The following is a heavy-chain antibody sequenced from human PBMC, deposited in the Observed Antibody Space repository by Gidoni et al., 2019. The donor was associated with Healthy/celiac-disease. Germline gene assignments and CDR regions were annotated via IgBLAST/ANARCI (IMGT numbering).Heavy chain of an antibody. V-gene: IGHV3-15*01. CDR2: IKSKADGGTT. Sequence: VQLVVSGAGVVKPGGPRRLSCVASGFTFSNAWLSWVRQAPGKRLEWVGRIKSKADGGTTDYAAPVKGRFTISRDDSKNTLYLQMNSLKTEDTAVYYCTTYYDSSGYYWANFDYWGQGTLVTVSS. D-gene: IGHD3-22*01. CDR3: TTYYDSSGYYWANFDY. J-gene: IGHJ4*02. CDR1: GFTFSNAW.